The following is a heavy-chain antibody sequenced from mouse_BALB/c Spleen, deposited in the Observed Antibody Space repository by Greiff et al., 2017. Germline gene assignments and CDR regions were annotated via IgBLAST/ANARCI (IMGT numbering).Heavy chain of an antibody. CDR1: GFTFSSYG. CDR2: ISSGGSYT. J-gene: IGHJ4*01. V-gene: IGHV5-6*02. D-gene: IGHD2-4*01. Sequence: EVKLVESGGDLVKPGGSLKLSCAASGFTFSSYGMSWVRQTPDKRLEWVATISSGGSYTYYPDSVKGRFTISRDNAKNTLYLQMSSLKSEDTAMYYCARRLMITYAMDYWGQGTSVTVSS. CDR3: ARRLMITYAMDY.